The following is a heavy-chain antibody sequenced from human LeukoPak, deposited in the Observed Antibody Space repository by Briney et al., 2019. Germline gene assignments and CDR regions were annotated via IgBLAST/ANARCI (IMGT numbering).Heavy chain of an antibody. D-gene: IGHD6-19*01. CDR2: IYYTGII. CDR3: ARLYSSGWRSNYYFDY. Sequence: SQTLSLTCTVSGGSISSGGYYWAWIRQPPGKGLEWIGFIYYTGIISHNPSLESRVTMSVDTYDNQFSLRLNSVSAADTAVYYCARLYSSGWRSNYYFDYWGQGTLVTVPS. V-gene: IGHV4-61*05. J-gene: IGHJ4*02. CDR1: GGSISSGGYY.